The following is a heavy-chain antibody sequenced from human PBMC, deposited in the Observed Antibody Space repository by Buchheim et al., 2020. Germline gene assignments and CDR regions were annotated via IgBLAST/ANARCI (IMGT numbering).Heavy chain of an antibody. CDR1: GFTFSSYC. Sequence: EVQLVESGGGLVQPGGSLRLSCAASGFTFSSYCMSWVRQAPGKGLEWVANIKQDESEKYYADSVKGRFTISRDYAKNSLYLQMSSLRAENTAVYYCARVRGDDVDYWGQGTL. CDR3: ARVRGDDVDY. D-gene: IGHD2-21*02. V-gene: IGHV3-7*01. J-gene: IGHJ4*02. CDR2: IKQDESEK.